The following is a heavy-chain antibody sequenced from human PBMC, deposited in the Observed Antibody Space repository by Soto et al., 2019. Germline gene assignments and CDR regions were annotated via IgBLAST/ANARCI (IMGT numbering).Heavy chain of an antibody. CDR3: ARGSYAIRGAFIIGELDH. V-gene: IGHV1-8*02. CDR2: MNPNSGNT. J-gene: IGHJ5*02. CDR1: GYTFTSHD. D-gene: IGHD3-10*01. Sequence: QVQLVQSGAEVKMPGASVKVSCKASGYTFTSHDINWVRQATGQGLEWMGWMNPNSGNTGYGQKCQDRVTMTRNTSTTTADMGLSRLKTDDTAVYYCARGSYAIRGAFIIGELDHWGQGSLVTASS.